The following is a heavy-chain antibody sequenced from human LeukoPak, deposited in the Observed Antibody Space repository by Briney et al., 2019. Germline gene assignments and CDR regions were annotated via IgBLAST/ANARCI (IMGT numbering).Heavy chain of an antibody. V-gene: IGHV3-53*01. CDR2: IYSGGST. CDR3: ARVPDYGDYCFDY. J-gene: IGHJ4*02. CDR1: GFTVSTNY. Sequence: GGSLRLSCAASGFTVSTNYMTWVRQAPGKGLEWVSVIYSGGSTYYSDSVKGRFTISRDNSKNTLYLQLNNLRAEDTAVYYCARVPDYGDYCFDYWGQGTLVTVSS. D-gene: IGHD4-17*01.